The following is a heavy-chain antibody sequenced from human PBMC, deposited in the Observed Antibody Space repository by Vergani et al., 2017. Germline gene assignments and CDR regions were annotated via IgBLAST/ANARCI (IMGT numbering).Heavy chain of an antibody. Sequence: VQLVESGGGVVQPGRSLRLSCAASGFTFSSYGMHWVRQAPGKGLEYVSAISCNGGTTYYADSVKGRFTISRDNSKNTLYLQMSSLRAEDTAIYYCVKSGRYFDWLQACYFDYWGQGTLVTVSS. D-gene: IGHD3-9*01. J-gene: IGHJ4*02. V-gene: IGHV3-64D*06. CDR1: GFTFSSYG. CDR2: ISCNGGTT. CDR3: VKSGRYFDWLQACYFDY.